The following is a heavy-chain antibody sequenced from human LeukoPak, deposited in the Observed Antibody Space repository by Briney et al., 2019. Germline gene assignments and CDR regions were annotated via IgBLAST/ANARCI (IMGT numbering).Heavy chain of an antibody. D-gene: IGHD6-13*01. CDR2: INPNSGGT. Sequence: ASVKVSCKASGYTFTGYYMHWVRQAPGQGLEWMGWINPNSGGTNYAQKFQGRVTMTRDTSISTAYMELSRLRSGDTAVYYCARQAAAGTSFDYWGQGTLVTVSS. CDR1: GYTFTGYY. J-gene: IGHJ4*02. CDR3: ARQAAAGTSFDY. V-gene: IGHV1-2*02.